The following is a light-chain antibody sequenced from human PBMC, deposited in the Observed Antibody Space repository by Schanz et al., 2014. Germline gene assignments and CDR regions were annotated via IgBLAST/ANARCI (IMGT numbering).Light chain of an antibody. CDR2: GTS. Sequence: QSVLTQPPSVSGAPGQRVTISCTGSSSNIGAGYDVHWYQQLPGTAPKVLIYGTSNRPSGVPDRFSGSKSGTSASLAIIGLQAEDEADYYCAAWDDSLNGVFGGGTKVTVL. CDR1: SSNIGAGYD. J-gene: IGLJ2*01. V-gene: IGLV1-40*01. CDR3: AAWDDSLNGV.